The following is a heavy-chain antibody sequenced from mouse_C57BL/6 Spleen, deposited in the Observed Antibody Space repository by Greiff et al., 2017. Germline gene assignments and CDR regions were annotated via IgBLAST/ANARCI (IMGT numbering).Heavy chain of an antibody. CDR1: GYAFTNYL. V-gene: IGHV1-54*01. CDR3: ARRGRAMDY. J-gene: IGHJ4*01. Sequence: VQLQQSGAELVRPGTSVKVSCKASGYAFTNYLIEWVKQRPGQGLEWIGVINPGSGGSNYNEKFKGKATLTADKSSSTAYMQLSSLTSEDSAVYFCARRGRAMDYWGQGTSVTVSS. CDR2: INPGSGGS.